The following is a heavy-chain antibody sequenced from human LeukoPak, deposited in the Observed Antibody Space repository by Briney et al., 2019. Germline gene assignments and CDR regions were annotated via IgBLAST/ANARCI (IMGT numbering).Heavy chain of an antibody. CDR1: GFTLSSYA. J-gene: IGHJ4*02. CDR2: ISDTGNT. Sequence: GGSLRLSCAASGFTLSSYAMSWVRQAPGKGLEWVSAISDTGNTYHADSVKGRFTISRDSSKNTLYLQMNSLRAEDTAVYYCAKDQGYFDWPHWGQGTLVTVSS. V-gene: IGHV3-23*01. D-gene: IGHD3-9*01. CDR3: AKDQGYFDWPH.